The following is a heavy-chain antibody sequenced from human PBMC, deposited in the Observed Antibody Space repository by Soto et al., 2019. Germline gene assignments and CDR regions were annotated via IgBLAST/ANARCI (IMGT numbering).Heavy chain of an antibody. V-gene: IGHV1-69*13. J-gene: IGHJ4*02. Sequence: SVKVSCKASGGTFSSYAISWVRQAPGQGLEWMGGIIPIFGTANYAQKFQGSVTITADESTSTAYMELSSLRSEDTAVYYCARGLYSGSYLVDYWGQGTLVTVSS. D-gene: IGHD1-26*01. CDR3: ARGLYSGSYLVDY. CDR2: IIPIFGTA. CDR1: GGTFSSYA.